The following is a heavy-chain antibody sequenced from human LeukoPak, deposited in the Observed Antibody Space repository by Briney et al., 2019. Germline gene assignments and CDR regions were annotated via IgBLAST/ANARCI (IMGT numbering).Heavy chain of an antibody. V-gene: IGHV4-31*03. CDR3: ARDAIDSNYFDF. CDR1: GGPISSGDYY. J-gene: IGHJ4*02. CDR2: IHYSGTT. D-gene: IGHD4-11*01. Sequence: SETLSLTCTVSGGPISSGDYYWSWIRQHPGKGLEWIGYIHYSGTTYYNPSLNSRVTISVDRSANHFSLKVSSVTAADTAVYYCARDAIDSNYFDFWGQGTLVTVSS.